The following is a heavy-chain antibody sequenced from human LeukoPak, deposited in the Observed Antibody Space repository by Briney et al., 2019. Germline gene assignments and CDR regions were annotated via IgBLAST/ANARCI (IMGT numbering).Heavy chain of an antibody. CDR2: ISSSSSYI. Sequence: PGGSLRLSCAASGFTFSSYSMNWVRQAPGKGLEWVSSISSSSSYIYYADSVKGRFTISRDNAKNSLYLQMNSLRAEDTAVYYCARYSAGSLSRGDYWGQGTLVTVSS. J-gene: IGHJ4*02. CDR1: GFTFSSYS. CDR3: ARYSAGSLSRGDY. D-gene: IGHD3-10*01. V-gene: IGHV3-21*01.